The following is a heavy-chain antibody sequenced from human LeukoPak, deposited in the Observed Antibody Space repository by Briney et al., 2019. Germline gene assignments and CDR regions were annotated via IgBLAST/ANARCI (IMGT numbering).Heavy chain of an antibody. Sequence: SETLSLTCTVSGGSISSHYWSWIRQPPGKGLEWIGCIYYSGSTNYNPSLKSRVTISVDTSKNQFSLKLSSVTAADTAVHYCARGLSIAARLIFDYWGQGTLVTVSS. CDR2: IYYSGST. D-gene: IGHD6-6*01. CDR1: GGSISSHY. CDR3: ARGLSIAARLIFDY. J-gene: IGHJ4*02. V-gene: IGHV4-59*11.